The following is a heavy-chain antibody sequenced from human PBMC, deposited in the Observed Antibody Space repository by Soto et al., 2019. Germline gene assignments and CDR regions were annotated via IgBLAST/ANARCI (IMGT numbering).Heavy chain of an antibody. Sequence: PGESLKISCKGSGYSFTSTWIAWVRQMPGKGLEWMGIIYPADSDTRYSPSFQGQVTISADKSITTTYLQWNSLEASDTAMYFCAIPYTTGYDYVFDLWGQGTLVTVSS. CDR1: GYSFTSTW. D-gene: IGHD3-16*01. CDR3: AIPYTTGYDYVFDL. J-gene: IGHJ4*02. CDR2: IYPADSDT. V-gene: IGHV5-51*01.